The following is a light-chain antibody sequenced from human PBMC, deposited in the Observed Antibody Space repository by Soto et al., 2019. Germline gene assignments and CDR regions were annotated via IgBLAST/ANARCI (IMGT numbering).Light chain of an antibody. CDR2: SNN. CDR1: GANIGNNF. Sequence: QSVLTQPPSASGPPGQGVTISCSGRGANIGNNFVCWYQQLPGTAPKLLIYSNNQRPSGVPDRFSGSKSGTSASLAISGLLSEDEGDYYCVSWDDSLSGLVFGTGTKVTVL. J-gene: IGLJ1*01. V-gene: IGLV1-47*02. CDR3: VSWDDSLSGLV.